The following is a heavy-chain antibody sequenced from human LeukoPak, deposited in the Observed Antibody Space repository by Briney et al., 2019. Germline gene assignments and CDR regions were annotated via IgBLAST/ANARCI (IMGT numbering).Heavy chain of an antibody. V-gene: IGHV3-30*18. Sequence: PGGSLRLSCAASGFTFSSYGMHWVRQAPGKGLEWVAVISYDGSNKYYADSVKGRFTISRDNSKNTLYLQLDYLRTEDTAVYYCAKEPKEWELPDYWGQGTLVTVSS. CDR1: GFTFSSYG. J-gene: IGHJ4*02. D-gene: IGHD1-26*01. CDR3: AKEPKEWELPDY. CDR2: ISYDGSNK.